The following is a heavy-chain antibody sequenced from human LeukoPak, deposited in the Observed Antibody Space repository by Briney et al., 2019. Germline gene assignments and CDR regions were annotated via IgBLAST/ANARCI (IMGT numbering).Heavy chain of an antibody. CDR1: GVTFSSYS. CDR2: ISGSGGST. Sequence: GGSLRLSCAAAGVTFSSYSMSWVRQAPGKGLEWVSTISGSGGSTYYADSVKGRFTISRDNSKSTPYLQMNSLRVEDTAVYYCAKLSGQQLVLDYWGQGTLVTVYS. J-gene: IGHJ4*02. CDR3: AKLSGQQLVLDY. V-gene: IGHV3-23*01. D-gene: IGHD6-13*01.